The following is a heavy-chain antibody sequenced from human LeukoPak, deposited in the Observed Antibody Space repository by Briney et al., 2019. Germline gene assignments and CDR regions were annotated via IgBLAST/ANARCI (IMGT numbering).Heavy chain of an antibody. CDR3: ARDRARIVAAGDIDY. CDR2: ISAYNGNT. Sequence: ASVKVSCKASGYTFTSYGISWVRQAPGQGLEWMGWISAYNGNTNYAQKLQGRVTMTTDTSTSTAYMELRSLRSDDTAVYYCARDRARIVAAGDIDYWGQGTLVTVSS. J-gene: IGHJ4*02. V-gene: IGHV1-18*01. D-gene: IGHD6-13*01. CDR1: GYTFTSYG.